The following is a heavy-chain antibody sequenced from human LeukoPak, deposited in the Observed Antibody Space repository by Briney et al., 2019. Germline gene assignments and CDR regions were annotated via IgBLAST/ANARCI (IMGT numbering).Heavy chain of an antibody. Sequence: ASVKVSCKASGGTFSSYAISWARQATGQGLEWMGGIIPIFGTANYAQKFQGRVTITADESTSTAYMELSSLRSEDTAVYYCAISTTIAAAGTSDYWGQGTLVTVSS. V-gene: IGHV1-69*13. J-gene: IGHJ4*02. CDR3: AISTTIAAAGTSDY. D-gene: IGHD6-13*01. CDR2: IIPIFGTA. CDR1: GGTFSSYA.